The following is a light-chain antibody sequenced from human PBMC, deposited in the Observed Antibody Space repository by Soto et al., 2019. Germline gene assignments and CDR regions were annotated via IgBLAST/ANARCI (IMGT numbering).Light chain of an antibody. CDR2: GAS. Sequence: EILMTQSPATLSVSPGERATLSCRASQNVGSHVAWYQQKPGQAPRLFIYGASTRATGIPARFSGSGSGTEFTLTIISIQSEDFSIYYCQQYYNWSPLTFGGGTKVEIQ. V-gene: IGKV3-15*01. CDR3: QQYYNWSPLT. CDR1: QNVGSH. J-gene: IGKJ4*01.